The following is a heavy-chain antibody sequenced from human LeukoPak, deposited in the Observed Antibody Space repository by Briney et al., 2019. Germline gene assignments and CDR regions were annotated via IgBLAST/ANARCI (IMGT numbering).Heavy chain of an antibody. D-gene: IGHD6-6*01. V-gene: IGHV3-11*01. CDR3: ASGSSSVGY. Sequence: SGGSLRLSCVASGFIFSDYYMSWIRQTPGKGLEWISYISNSDNDIYYAGSVKGRFTISRDNTRNSLFLQMNSLRPDDTAVYYCASGSSSVGYWGQGTLVTVSP. J-gene: IGHJ4*02. CDR2: ISNSDNDI. CDR1: GFIFSDYY.